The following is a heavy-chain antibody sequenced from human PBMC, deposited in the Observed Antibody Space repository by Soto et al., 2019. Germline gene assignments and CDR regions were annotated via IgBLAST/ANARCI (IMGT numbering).Heavy chain of an antibody. V-gene: IGHV1-2*02. CDR3: ARDGRFLEWLPPPELYYYYGMDV. Sequence: AASVKVSCKASGYTFTGYYMHWVRQAPGQGLEWMGWINPNSGGTNYAQKFQGRVTMTRDTSISTAYMELSRLRSDDTAVYYCARDGRFLEWLPPPELYYYYGMDVWGQGTTVTVSS. CDR2: INPNSGGT. J-gene: IGHJ6*02. D-gene: IGHD3-3*01. CDR1: GYTFTGYY.